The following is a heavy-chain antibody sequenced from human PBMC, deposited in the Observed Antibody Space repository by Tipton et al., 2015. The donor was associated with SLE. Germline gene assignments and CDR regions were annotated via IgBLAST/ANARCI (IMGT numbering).Heavy chain of an antibody. CDR3: ARGGGLCGSTSCYGY. CDR2: IYYSGST. J-gene: IGHJ4*02. CDR1: GGSISSYY. D-gene: IGHD2-2*01. Sequence: TLSLTCTVSGGSISSYYWSWIRQPPGKGLEWIGYIYYSGSTNYNPSLKSRVTISVDTSKNQFSLKLSSVTAADTAVYYCARGGGLCGSTSCYGYWGQGTLVTVSS. V-gene: IGHV4-59*01.